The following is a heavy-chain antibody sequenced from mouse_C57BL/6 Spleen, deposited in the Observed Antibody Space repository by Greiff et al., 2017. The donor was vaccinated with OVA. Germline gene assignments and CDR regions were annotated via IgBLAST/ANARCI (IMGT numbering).Heavy chain of an antibody. CDR2: IYPGSGST. V-gene: IGHV1-55*01. CDR3: ARRGYYAMDY. Sequence: QVQLQQPGAELVKPGASVKMSCKASGYTFTSYWITWVKQRPGQGLEWIGDIYPGSGSTNYHEKFKSKATLTVDTSSSTAYMQLISLTSEDSAVYYCARRGYYAMDYWGQGTSVTVSS. J-gene: IGHJ4*01. CDR1: GYTFTSYW.